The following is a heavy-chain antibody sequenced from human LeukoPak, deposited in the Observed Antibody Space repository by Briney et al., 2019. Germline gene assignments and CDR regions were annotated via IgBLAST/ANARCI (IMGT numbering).Heavy chain of an antibody. D-gene: IGHD6-13*01. J-gene: IGHJ4*02. CDR1: GGSFSGYY. CDR2: INHSGST. Sequence: SETLSLTCAVSGGSFSGYYWNWIPQSPGKGLEWIGEINHSGSTHYNPSLKSRVTISVDTSQKQFSLRLTSVTAADTAVYYCARGRYLTTSGGAAAGFLDYWGQGSLVTVST. V-gene: IGHV4-34*01. CDR3: ARGRYLTTSGGAAAGFLDY.